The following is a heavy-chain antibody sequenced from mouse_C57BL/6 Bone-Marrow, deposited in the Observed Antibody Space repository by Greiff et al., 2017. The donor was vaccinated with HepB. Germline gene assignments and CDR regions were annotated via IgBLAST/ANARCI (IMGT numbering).Heavy chain of an antibody. CDR1: GYTFTSYW. D-gene: IGHD2-4*01. CDR3: AIRLGDYDCFAY. Sequence: QVQLQQPGAELVKPGASVKVSCKASGYTFTSYWMHWVKQRPGQGLEWIGRIHPSDSYTNYNQKFKGKATLTVDKSSSTAYMQLSSLTSEDSAVYYWAIRLGDYDCFAYWGQGTLVTVSA. J-gene: IGHJ3*01. CDR2: IHPSDSYT. V-gene: IGHV1-74*01.